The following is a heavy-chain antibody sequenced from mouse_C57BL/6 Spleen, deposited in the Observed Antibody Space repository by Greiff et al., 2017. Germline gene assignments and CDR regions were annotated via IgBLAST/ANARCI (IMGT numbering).Heavy chain of an antibody. D-gene: IGHD1-1*01. CDR2: IDPENGDT. V-gene: IGHV14-4*01. J-gene: IGHJ3*01. Sequence: EVKLQESGAELVRPGASVKLSCTASGFNIKDDYMHWVKQRPEQGLEWIGWIDPENGDTEYASKFQGKATITADTSSNTAYLQLSSLTSEDTAVYYCTTGDYGSSFWFAYWGQGTLVTVSA. CDR3: TTGDYGSSFWFAY. CDR1: GFNIKDDY.